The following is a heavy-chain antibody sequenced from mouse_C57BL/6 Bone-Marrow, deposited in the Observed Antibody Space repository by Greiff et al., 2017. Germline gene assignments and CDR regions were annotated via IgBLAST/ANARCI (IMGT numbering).Heavy chain of an antibody. CDR1: GYTFTSYG. D-gene: IGHD1-1*01. CDR2: IYPRSGNT. CDR3: LRLGGFAY. J-gene: IGHJ3*01. V-gene: IGHV1-81*01. Sequence: VQLQQSGAELARPGASVKLSCKASGYTFTSYGISWVKQRTGQGLEWIGEIYPRSGNTYYNDKFKGKATLTADKSSSTAYMELRSLTSEDSAVYFCLRLGGFAYWGQGTLVTVSA.